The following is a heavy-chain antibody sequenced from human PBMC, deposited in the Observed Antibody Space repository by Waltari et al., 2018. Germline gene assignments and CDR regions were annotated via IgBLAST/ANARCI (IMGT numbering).Heavy chain of an antibody. J-gene: IGHJ3*02. D-gene: IGHD1-26*01. CDR3: ARLNRDYPFVGFDI. CDR2: TYHSVST. CDR1: GYSSRSGYY. Sequence: VQLQESGPGMVKPSETLALTCAVSGYSSRSGYYWCWLLHPPGKWLGWTGSTYHSVSTYYNPSLKSRVTISVDTSKNQFSLKLSSVTAADPAVYYCARLNRDYPFVGFDIWGQGTMVTVSS. V-gene: IGHV4-38-2*01.